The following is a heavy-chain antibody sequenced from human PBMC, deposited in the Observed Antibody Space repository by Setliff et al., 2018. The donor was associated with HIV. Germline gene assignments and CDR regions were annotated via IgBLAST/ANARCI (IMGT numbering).Heavy chain of an antibody. CDR3: AKGSLPSGYSYGFFDY. CDR1: GFTFNTCA. Sequence: GGSLRLSCAGSGFTFNTCAMNWVRQAPGKGLEWVAVISYDANIKYYADSVKGRFTISRDNSKNTLYLQMNSLRAEDTAVYYCAKGSLPSGYSYGFFDYWGQGTLVTVSS. V-gene: IGHV3-30*04. CDR2: ISYDANIK. D-gene: IGHD5-18*01. J-gene: IGHJ4*02.